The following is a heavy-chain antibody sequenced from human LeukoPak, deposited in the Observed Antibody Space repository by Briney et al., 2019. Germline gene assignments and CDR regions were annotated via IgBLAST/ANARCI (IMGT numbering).Heavy chain of an antibody. D-gene: IGHD3-10*01. V-gene: IGHV3-7*01. CDR2: IKQDGSEK. CDR3: ARVEWGYYGSGSHIDY. J-gene: IGHJ4*02. CDR1: GFTFSSYG. Sequence: GGSLRLSCAASGFTFSSYGMHWVRQAPGKGLEWVANIKQDGSEKYYVDSVKGRFTISRDNAKNSLYLQMNSLRAEDTAVYYCARVEWGYYGSGSHIDYWGQGTLVTVSS.